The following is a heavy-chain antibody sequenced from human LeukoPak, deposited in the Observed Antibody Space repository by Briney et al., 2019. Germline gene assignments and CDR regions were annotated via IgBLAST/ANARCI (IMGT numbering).Heavy chain of an antibody. Sequence: GGSLRLSCAASGFTFSSYGMNSVRQAPGKGLKWVTYIRYAGSNKYYVDSVKGRFTVSRDNSKNTPYLQMNSLRAEDTAVYYCAKSSSMAARAAAQNYHCYYMGVWGKGTTVTVSS. CDR2: IRYAGSNK. CDR3: AKSSSMAARAAAQNYHCYYMGV. CDR1: GFTFSSYG. V-gene: IGHV3-30*02. D-gene: IGHD6-6*01. J-gene: IGHJ6*03.